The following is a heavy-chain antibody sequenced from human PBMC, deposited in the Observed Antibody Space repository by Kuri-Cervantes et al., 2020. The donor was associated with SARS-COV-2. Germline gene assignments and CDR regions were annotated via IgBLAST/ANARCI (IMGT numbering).Heavy chain of an antibody. CDR3: ARPTFDY. J-gene: IGHJ4*02. Sequence: GESLKISCAASGFTVSSNYMSLVRQAPGKGLEWVSVIYSGGSTYYADSVKGRFTISRDNSRKVVYLHMNSLRDEDTAVYYCARPTFDYWGQGTLVTVSS. CDR2: IYSGGST. CDR1: GFTVSSNY. V-gene: IGHV3-66*02.